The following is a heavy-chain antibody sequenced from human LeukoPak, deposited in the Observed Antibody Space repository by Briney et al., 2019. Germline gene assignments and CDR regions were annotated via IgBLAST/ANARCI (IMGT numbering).Heavy chain of an antibody. V-gene: IGHV3-33*01. CDR3: VRDRGRGSGYHALLFDY. CDR2: IWYDGSNK. J-gene: IGHJ4*02. CDR1: GFTFSSYG. D-gene: IGHD3-22*01. Sequence: GGSLRLSCAASGFTFSSYGMHWVRQAPGKGLEWVAVIWYDGSNKYYADSVKGRFTISRDNSKNTLYLQMNSLRAEDTAVYYCVRDRGRGSGYHALLFDYWGQGTLVTVSS.